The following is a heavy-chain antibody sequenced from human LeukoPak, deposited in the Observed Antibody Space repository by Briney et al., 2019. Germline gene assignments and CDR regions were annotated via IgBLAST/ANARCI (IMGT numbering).Heavy chain of an antibody. D-gene: IGHD6-13*01. V-gene: IGHV1-46*01. J-gene: IGHJ6*03. CDR1: GYTFTSYY. CDR3: AMIEADSSSWYYYYMDV. CDR2: INPSGGST. Sequence: GASVKVSCKASGYTFTSYYMHWVRQAPGQGLEWMGIINPSGGSTSYAQKFQGRVTITADESTSTAYMELSSLRSEDTAVYYCAMIEADSSSWYYYYMDVWGKGTTVTVSS.